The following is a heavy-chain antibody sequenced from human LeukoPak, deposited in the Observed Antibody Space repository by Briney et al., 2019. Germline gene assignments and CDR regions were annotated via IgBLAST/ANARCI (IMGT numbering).Heavy chain of an antibody. CDR3: AKDWLSSGWYYFDY. J-gene: IGHJ4*02. CDR2: IIGSGGST. CDR1: GFTFSSYA. D-gene: IGHD6-19*01. V-gene: IGHV3-23*01. Sequence: PGGSLRLSCAAPGFTFSSYAMSWVRQAPGKGLEWGSAIIGSGGSTYYADSVKGRFTISRDNSKNTLYLQMNSLRAEDTAVYYCAKDWLSSGWYYFDYWGQGTLVTVSS.